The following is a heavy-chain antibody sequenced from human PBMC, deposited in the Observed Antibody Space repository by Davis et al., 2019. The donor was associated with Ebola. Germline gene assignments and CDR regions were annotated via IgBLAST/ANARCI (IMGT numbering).Heavy chain of an antibody. CDR1: GFVFRQYS. Sequence: ESPKIPLPAPGFVFRQYSMHWVRHVPGEGLEWIPYISTTTDTIYYGHSVKGRFSISRDNDKSLLYLQMNNLRDDDTVVYYCARDPRDSVIWSGYNNQNYALDVWGQGTTVTVSS. J-gene: IGHJ6*02. CDR3: ARDPRDSVIWSGYNNQNYALDV. D-gene: IGHD3-3*01. V-gene: IGHV3-48*02. CDR2: ISTTTDTI.